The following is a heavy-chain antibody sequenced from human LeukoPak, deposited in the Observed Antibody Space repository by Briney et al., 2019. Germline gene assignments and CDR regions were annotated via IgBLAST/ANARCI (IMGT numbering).Heavy chain of an antibody. D-gene: IGHD1-26*01. Sequence: QPGGSLRLSCAASGFTVSSNYMSWVRQAPGKGLEWVSVIYSGGSTYYADSVKGRFTISRDNSKSTLYIQMNSLRAEDTAVYYCARVSYLWEPYDYWGQGTLVTVSS. CDR1: GFTVSSNY. CDR2: IYSGGST. V-gene: IGHV3-53*01. J-gene: IGHJ4*02. CDR3: ARVSYLWEPYDY.